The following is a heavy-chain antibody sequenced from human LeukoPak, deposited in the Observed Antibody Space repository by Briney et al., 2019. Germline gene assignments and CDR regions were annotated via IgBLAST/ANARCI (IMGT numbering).Heavy chain of an antibody. J-gene: IGHJ3*02. CDR3: ASASGSYYMSAFDI. CDR1: GYTFTGYY. D-gene: IGHD3-10*01. CDR2: INPNSGGT. Sequence: ASVKVSCKASGYTFTGYYMHWVRQAPGQGLEWMGWINPNSGGTNYAQKFQGRVTMTRDTSISTAYMELSRLRSDDTAVYYCASASGSYYMSAFDIWGQGTMVTVSS. V-gene: IGHV1-2*02.